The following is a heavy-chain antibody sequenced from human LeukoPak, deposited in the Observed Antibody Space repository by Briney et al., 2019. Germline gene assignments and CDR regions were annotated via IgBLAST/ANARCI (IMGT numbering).Heavy chain of an antibody. Sequence: GESLQISCQGSGYSFTNYWIGWVRQMPGKGLEWMGIIYPGDSATRYSTSFQGQVTFAVDKSISTAYLQWSSLKASDTAMYYCARHIHSYGSSPKYYFDYWGQGTLVTVSS. D-gene: IGHD5-18*01. CDR2: IYPGDSAT. CDR1: GYSFTNYW. V-gene: IGHV5-51*01. J-gene: IGHJ4*02. CDR3: ARHIHSYGSSPKYYFDY.